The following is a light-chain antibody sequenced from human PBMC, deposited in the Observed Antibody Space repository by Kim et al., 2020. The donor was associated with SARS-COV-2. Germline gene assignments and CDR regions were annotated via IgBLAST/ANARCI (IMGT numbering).Light chain of an antibody. CDR1: QSVNSF. Sequence: SVSPGERATRSGRASQSVNSFLAWYQQKAGQAPRLLIYDASTRATGIPARFSGSASGTEFTLTISSLQPEDFAVYYCQQYNNWPPSFGQGTKLEI. CDR3: QQYNNWPPS. V-gene: IGKV3-15*01. CDR2: DAS. J-gene: IGKJ2*03.